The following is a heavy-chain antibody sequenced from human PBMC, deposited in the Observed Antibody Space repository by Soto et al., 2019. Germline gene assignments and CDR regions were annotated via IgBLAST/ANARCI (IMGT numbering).Heavy chain of an antibody. CDR3: ARVARDYDHLGDAFDI. Sequence: GGSLRLSCAASGFTFSSYDMHWVRQATGKGLEWVSAIGTAGDTYYPGSVKGRFTISRENAKNSLYLQMNSLRAGDTAVYYCARVARDYDHLGDAFDIWGQGTMVTVSS. V-gene: IGHV3-13*01. D-gene: IGHD5-12*01. J-gene: IGHJ3*02. CDR2: IGTAGDT. CDR1: GFTFSSYD.